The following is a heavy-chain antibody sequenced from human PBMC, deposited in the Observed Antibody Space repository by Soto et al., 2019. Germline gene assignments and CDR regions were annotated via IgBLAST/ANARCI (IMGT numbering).Heavy chain of an antibody. D-gene: IGHD6-13*01. CDR3: AKRYRSIWYSSEH. CDR1: GFTFSGYA. Sequence: VQLLESGGGLVQPGGSLRLSCATSGFTFSGYAMTWVRQAPGKGLEWVSTISGSGGNTYYANSVRGRFTISRDNAKSTSYLQMNNLRAEDTAVYYCAKRYRSIWYSSEHWGQGTLVTVSS. J-gene: IGHJ1*01. CDR2: ISGSGGNT. V-gene: IGHV3-23*01.